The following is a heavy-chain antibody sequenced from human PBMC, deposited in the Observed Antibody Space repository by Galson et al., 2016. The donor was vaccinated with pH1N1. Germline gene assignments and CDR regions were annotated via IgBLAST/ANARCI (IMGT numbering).Heavy chain of an antibody. CDR3: AREDWSYGDTYYYGMDV. CDR1: GFNLDTFA. V-gene: IGHV3-30-3*01. CDR2: ISYNGHDQ. D-gene: IGHD4-17*01. Sequence: SLRLSCAASGFNLDTFAMHWVRQTPGKGLEWVAFISYNGHDQSYADSLKGRFTVSRDNSKNTLYLQMNSLRAEDTALYYCAREDWSYGDTYYYGMDVWGQGTTVTVSS. J-gene: IGHJ6*02.